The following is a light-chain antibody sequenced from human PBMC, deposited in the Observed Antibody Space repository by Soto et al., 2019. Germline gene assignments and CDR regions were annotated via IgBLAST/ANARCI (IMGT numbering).Light chain of an antibody. CDR3: QQYYSYPYT. V-gene: IGKV1-8*01. Sequence: AIRMTQSPSSFSASTGDRVTITCRGSQGISSYLAWYQQKPGKAPKLLIYAASTLQSGVPSRFSGSGSGTDFTLTISCLQSEDFSTYYCQQYYSYPYTFGQGIKLEIK. CDR2: AAS. CDR1: QGISSY. J-gene: IGKJ2*01.